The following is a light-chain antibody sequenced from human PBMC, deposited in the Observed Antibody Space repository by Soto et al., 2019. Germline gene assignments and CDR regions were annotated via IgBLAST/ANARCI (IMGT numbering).Light chain of an antibody. CDR2: AAT. CDR1: QDISNW. Sequence: IQMTQSPSSVSASVGDRVTITCRASQDISNWLAWYQQQPGKAPKLLIYAATSSQSGVPSRFSGSGSGTDFTLPISSLQPEDFATYFCQQGSNFPVTFGGGTKVGV. V-gene: IGKV1-12*01. CDR3: QQGSNFPVT. J-gene: IGKJ4*01.